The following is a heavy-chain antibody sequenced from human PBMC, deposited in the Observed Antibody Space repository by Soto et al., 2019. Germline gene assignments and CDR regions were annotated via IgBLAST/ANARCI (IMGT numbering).Heavy chain of an antibody. D-gene: IGHD3-9*01. CDR2: ISAGGGTT. V-gene: IGHV3-23*01. J-gene: IGHJ4*02. CDR1: GFAFEING. CDR3: AKVRRDFAWLSELDYFDY. Sequence: GGPLRLYCSASGFAFEINGMTWVRQVPGKGLEWVSAISAGGGTTYYADPVKGRFTISRDNSKNMLYLQMNSLRAEDTAVYYCAKVRRDFAWLSELDYFDYWGQGTPVTV.